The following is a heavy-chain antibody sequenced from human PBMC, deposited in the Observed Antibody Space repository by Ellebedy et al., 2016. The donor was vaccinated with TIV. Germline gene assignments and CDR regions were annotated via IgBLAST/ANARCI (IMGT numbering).Heavy chain of an antibody. V-gene: IGHV1-24*01. CDR2: SDPRDGET. D-gene: IGHD2-2*01. CDR1: GYTLTEIS. J-gene: IGHJ4*02. Sequence: ASVKVSCXVFGYTLTEISLHWVRQAPGEALEWMGGSDPRDGETVYAQEFQGRVTMTEDKSTDTAYMEMSSLRSDDGAVYYCAADRPGDEFQLHYWGQGTQVTVSS. CDR3: AADRPGDEFQLHY.